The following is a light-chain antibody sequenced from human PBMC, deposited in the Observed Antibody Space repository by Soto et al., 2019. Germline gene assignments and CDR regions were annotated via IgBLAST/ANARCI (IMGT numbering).Light chain of an antibody. Sequence: DIHMTQSPSSLSPSVGDRGAISRRSSQSSSNNLNWYQQRPGKPPKLLIYTASSLQSGAPSRFSGSGSGTDFTLTISSLQPEDFAIYYCQQSYSSPITLGQGTRLEIK. CDR1: QSSSNN. V-gene: IGKV1-39*01. CDR3: QQSYSSPIT. J-gene: IGKJ5*01. CDR2: TAS.